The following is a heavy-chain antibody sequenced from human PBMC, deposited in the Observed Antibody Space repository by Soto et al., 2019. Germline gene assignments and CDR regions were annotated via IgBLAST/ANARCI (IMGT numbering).Heavy chain of an antibody. Sequence: PSETLSLTCTVSGGSISSSSYYRGWIRQPPGKGLEWIGSIYYSGSTYYNPSLKSRVTISVDTSKNQFSLKLSSVTAADTAVYYCASFTIFGVVIYAFDIWGQGTMVTVSS. V-gene: IGHV4-39*01. D-gene: IGHD3-3*01. CDR3: ASFTIFGVVIYAFDI. CDR1: GGSISSSSYY. J-gene: IGHJ3*02. CDR2: IYYSGST.